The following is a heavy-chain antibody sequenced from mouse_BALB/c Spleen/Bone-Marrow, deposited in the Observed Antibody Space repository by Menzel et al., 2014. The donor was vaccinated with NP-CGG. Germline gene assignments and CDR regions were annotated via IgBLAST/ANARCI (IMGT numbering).Heavy chain of an antibody. J-gene: IGHJ1*01. CDR3: ARSAGYWYFDV. CDR2: IDTSDSYT. V-gene: IGHV1-69*01. Sequence: QVQLQQSGAELVMPGASVKMSCKASGYTFTDYWMHWMKQRPGQGLEWIGAIDTSDSYTSYNQKFKGKATLTVDESSSTAYMQLSSLTSEDSAVYYCARSAGYWYFDVWGAGTTVTVSS. D-gene: IGHD1-2*01. CDR1: GYTFTDYW.